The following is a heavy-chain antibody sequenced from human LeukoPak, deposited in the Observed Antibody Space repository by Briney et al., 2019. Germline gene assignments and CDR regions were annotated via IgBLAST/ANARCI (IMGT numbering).Heavy chain of an antibody. Sequence: PGGSLRLSCAASGFTFSTYAMSWVRQAPGKGLEWVSALSANGGDTYYADSVKGRFTISRDNPKNTLYLQMNSLRAEDTTVYYCARHHRGYDFDWFDPWGQGTLVTVSS. J-gene: IGHJ5*02. CDR2: LSANGGDT. CDR1: GFTFSTYA. D-gene: IGHD5-12*01. V-gene: IGHV3-23*01. CDR3: ARHHRGYDFDWFDP.